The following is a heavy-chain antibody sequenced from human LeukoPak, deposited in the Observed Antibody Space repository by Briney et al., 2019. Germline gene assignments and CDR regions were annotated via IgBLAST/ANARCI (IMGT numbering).Heavy chain of an antibody. CDR3: AKASYSNYVGGGQYYFDY. J-gene: IGHJ4*02. V-gene: IGHV4-30-4*07. Sequence: SETLSLTCAVSGGSISSGGYSWSWIRQPPGKGLEWIGYIYYSGSTYYNPSLKSRVTISVDTSKNQFSLKLSSVTAADTAVYYCAKASYSNYVGGGQYYFDYWGQGTLVTVSS. D-gene: IGHD4-11*01. CDR1: GGSISSGGYS. CDR2: IYYSGST.